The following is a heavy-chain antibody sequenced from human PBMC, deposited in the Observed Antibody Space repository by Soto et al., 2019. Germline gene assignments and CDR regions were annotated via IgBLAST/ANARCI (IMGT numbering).Heavy chain of an antibody. J-gene: IGHJ6*02. V-gene: IGHV1-2*02. Sequence: ASVKVSCKASGYTFTGYYMHWVRQAPGQGLERMGWINPNSGGTNYAQKFQGRVTMTRDTSISTAYMELSRLRSDDTAVYYCARLRIAARTYYSYGMDVWGQGTTVTVSS. CDR1: GYTFTGYY. CDR3: ARLRIAARTYYSYGMDV. CDR2: INPNSGGT. D-gene: IGHD6-6*01.